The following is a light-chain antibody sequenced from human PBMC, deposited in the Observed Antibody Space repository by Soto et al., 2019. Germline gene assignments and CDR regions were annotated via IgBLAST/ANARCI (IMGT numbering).Light chain of an antibody. CDR3: QQSYSTPLT. CDR1: QNITKY. CDR2: GAS. V-gene: IGKV1-39*01. Sequence: DIQMTQSPSSLSASVGDRVTITCRASQNITKYLNWYQQRPGTAPKVLIFGASGLQSGDTSRFSGSGSGTDFTLTISSLQPEDFATYYCQQSYSTPLTFGGGTKVDIK. J-gene: IGKJ4*01.